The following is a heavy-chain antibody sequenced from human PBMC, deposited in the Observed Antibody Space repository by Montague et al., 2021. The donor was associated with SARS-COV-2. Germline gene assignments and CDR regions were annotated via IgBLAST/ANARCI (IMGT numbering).Heavy chain of an antibody. V-gene: IGHV4-39*01. CDR2: IYYSGST. Sequence: SETLSLTCTVSGGSISSSSYYWGWIRQPPGKGLEWIGSIYYSGSTYYXXXLKSRVTISVDTSKNQLSLKLSSVTAADTAVYYCARPVSYYDILSSSTNWFDPWGQGTLVTVSS. CDR1: GGSISSSSYY. D-gene: IGHD3-9*01. J-gene: IGHJ5*02. CDR3: ARPVSYYDILSSSTNWFDP.